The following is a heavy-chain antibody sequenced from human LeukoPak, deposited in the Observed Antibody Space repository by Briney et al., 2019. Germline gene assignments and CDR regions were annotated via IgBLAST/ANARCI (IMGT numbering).Heavy chain of an antibody. CDR1: GYSFTSYW. CDR2: IYPGDSDT. D-gene: IGHD6-19*01. CDR3: ARQDSSGWEGDY. J-gene: IGHJ4*02. Sequence: GESLKISCKGSGYSFTSYWIGWARPMPGKGLEWMGIIYPGDSDTRYSPSFQGQVPISAHKSSSTAYLQWSSLKASDTAMYYCARQDSSGWEGDYWGQGTLATVSS. V-gene: IGHV5-51*01.